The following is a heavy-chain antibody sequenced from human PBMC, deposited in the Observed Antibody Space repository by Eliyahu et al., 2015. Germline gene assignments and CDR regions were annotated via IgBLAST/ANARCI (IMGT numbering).Heavy chain of an antibody. V-gene: IGHV3-11*01. CDR2: ITLSGSTI. D-gene: IGHD5-12*01. CDR1: GFXFXXHX. J-gene: IGHJ5*02. CDR3: ATSRHQRGYTTAWFGA. Sequence: QVQLVXSGGGLVTPEGXLRLSCXAXGFXFXXHXMSWXRQAPRKGVGWVSYITLSGSTIYXADSVKGRFTISRDNAKNSLYLQMNSLRAEDTALYYCATSRHQRGYTTAWFGAWGQGTLVTVSS.